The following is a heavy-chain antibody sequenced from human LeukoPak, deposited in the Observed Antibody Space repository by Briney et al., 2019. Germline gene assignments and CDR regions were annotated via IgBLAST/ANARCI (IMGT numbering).Heavy chain of an antibody. J-gene: IGHJ5*02. CDR2: ISAYNGNT. V-gene: IGHV1-18*01. Sequence: GASVKVSCKASGYTFTSYGISWVRQAPGQGLEWMGWISAYNGNTNYAQKLQGRVTMTTDTSASTAYMELRSLRSDDTAVYYCARMDHGDLQTGDNWFDPWGQGTLVTVSS. D-gene: IGHD4-17*01. CDR1: GYTFTSYG. CDR3: ARMDHGDLQTGDNWFDP.